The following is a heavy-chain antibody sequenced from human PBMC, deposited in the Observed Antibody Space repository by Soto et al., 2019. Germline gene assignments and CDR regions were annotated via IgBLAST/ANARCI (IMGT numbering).Heavy chain of an antibody. CDR1: GFTFSSYW. J-gene: IGHJ5*02. CDR2: IKQDGSEK. V-gene: IGHV3-7*05. D-gene: IGHD6-6*01. Sequence: GGSLRLSCAASGFTFSSYWMSWVRQAPGKGLEWVANIKQDGSEKYYVDSVKGRFTISRDNAKNSLYLQMNSLRAEDTAVYYCARDSAKGSSYPNWFDPWGQGTLVTVSS. CDR3: ARDSAKGSSYPNWFDP.